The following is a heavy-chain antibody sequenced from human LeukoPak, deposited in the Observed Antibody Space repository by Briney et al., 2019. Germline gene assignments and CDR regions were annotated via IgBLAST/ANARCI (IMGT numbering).Heavy chain of an antibody. V-gene: IGHV3-23*01. CDR2: ISGSGGST. CDR3: AKDGGYSYGQYYFDY. CDR1: GFTFSSYA. J-gene: IGHJ4*02. Sequence: GASLRLSCAASGFTFSSYAMSWVRQAPGKGLEWVSAISGSGGSTYYADSVKGPFTISRDNSKNTLYLQMNSLRAEDTAVYYCAKDGGYSYGQYYFDYWGQGTLVTVSS. D-gene: IGHD5-18*01.